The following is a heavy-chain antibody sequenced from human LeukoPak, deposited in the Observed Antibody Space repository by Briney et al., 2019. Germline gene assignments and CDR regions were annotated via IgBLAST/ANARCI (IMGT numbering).Heavy chain of an antibody. J-gene: IGHJ5*02. V-gene: IGHV1-2*02. CDR2: INPNNGDT. CDR1: GYIFTGFF. Sequence: ASVKVSCKASGYIFTGFFMHWVRQAPGQGPEGMGWINPNNGDTKYAQKFHDRVTMTRDTSLTTAYMELTRLTSDDTAFYYCARNGQLLSGGNWFDPWGQGALVTVSS. D-gene: IGHD2-2*01. CDR3: ARNGQLLSGGNWFDP.